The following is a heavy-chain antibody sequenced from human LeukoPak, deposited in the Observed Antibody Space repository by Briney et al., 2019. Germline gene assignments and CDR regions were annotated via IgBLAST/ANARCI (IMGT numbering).Heavy chain of an antibody. CDR3: ACGTTGKTPGDY. D-gene: IGHD1-1*01. J-gene: IGHJ4*02. CDR1: GFTVSSNY. CDR2: IYSGGST. V-gene: IGHV3-53*01. Sequence: GGSLRLSCAASGFTVSSNYMSWVRQAPGKGLEWVSVIYSGGSTYYADSVKGRFTISRDNSKNTLYLQMNSLRAEDTAVYYCACGTTGKTPGDYWGQGTLVTVSS.